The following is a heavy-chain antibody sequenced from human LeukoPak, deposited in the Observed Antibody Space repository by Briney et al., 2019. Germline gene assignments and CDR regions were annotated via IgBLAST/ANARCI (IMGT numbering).Heavy chain of an antibody. J-gene: IGHJ3*01. CDR3: ARDQSGHGGHNIGAFDV. CDR2: MYASGST. Sequence: PSETLSLTCNVSGGSISNYYWNWIRQPAGKGLEWIGRMYASGSTRYNPPFGGRVTMSADTSKNQVSLKLTSVIAADTAVYFCARDQSGHGGHNIGAFDVWGQGTMVTVSS. D-gene: IGHD3-16*01. V-gene: IGHV4-4*07. CDR1: GGSISNYY.